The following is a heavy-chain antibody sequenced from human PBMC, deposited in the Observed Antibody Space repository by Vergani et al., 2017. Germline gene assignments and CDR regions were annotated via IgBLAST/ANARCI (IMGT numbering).Heavy chain of an antibody. CDR3: ASDIPCRGDYGDHGCWFDP. V-gene: IGHV4-39*01. Sequence: QVQLQESGPGLVKPSETLSLTCTVSGGSISSSSYYWGWIRQPPGKGLEWIGSIYYSGSTYYNPSLKSRVTISVDTSKTQFSLKLSSVTAADTAVYYCASDIPCRGDYGDHGCWFDPWGQGTLVTVSS. CDR2: IYYSGST. CDR1: GGSISSSSYY. D-gene: IGHD4-17*01. J-gene: IGHJ5*02.